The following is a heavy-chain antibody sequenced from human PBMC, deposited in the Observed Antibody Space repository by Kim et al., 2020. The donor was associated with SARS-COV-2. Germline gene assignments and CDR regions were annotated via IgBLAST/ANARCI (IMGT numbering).Heavy chain of an antibody. V-gene: IGHV3-7*03. D-gene: IGHD2-2*01. J-gene: IGHJ5*02. Sequence: GGSLRLSCTASGFTFSTNWMNWVRQAPGKGLEGLANIREDRTEKYYAESVKGRFTISRDNAMNSLYLQMNSLRAEDTAHDYFARWGYCNSAACFAWGQGT. CDR3: ARWGYCNSAACFA. CDR1: GFTFSTNW. CDR2: IREDRTEK.